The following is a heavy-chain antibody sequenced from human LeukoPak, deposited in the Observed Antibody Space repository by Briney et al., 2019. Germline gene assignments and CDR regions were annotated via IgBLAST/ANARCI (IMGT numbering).Heavy chain of an antibody. CDR1: GYTFTSCD. D-gene: IGHD6-19*01. CDR3: TRGSSGRRDN. CDR2: MNPNSGNT. V-gene: IGHV1-8*01. Sequence: ASVKVSCKASGYTFTSCDINWVRQATGQGLEWMGWMNPNSGNTGYGQSFQGRITMTRAISIGTAYMELSNLTSEDTAIYYCTRGSSGRRDNWGQGTLVTVSA. J-gene: IGHJ4*02.